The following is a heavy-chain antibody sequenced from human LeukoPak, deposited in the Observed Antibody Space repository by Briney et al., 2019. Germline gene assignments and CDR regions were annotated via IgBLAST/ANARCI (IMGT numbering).Heavy chain of an antibody. Sequence: GGSLRLSCAASGFTFSSYAMHWVRQAPGKGLEGVAVISYDGSNKYYADSVKGRFTISRDNSKNTLYLQMNSLRAEDTAVYYCARGWAVTGGNYWGQGTLVTVSS. CDR1: GFTFSSYA. CDR3: ARGWAVTGGNY. J-gene: IGHJ4*02. CDR2: ISYDGSNK. D-gene: IGHD6-19*01. V-gene: IGHV3-30*04.